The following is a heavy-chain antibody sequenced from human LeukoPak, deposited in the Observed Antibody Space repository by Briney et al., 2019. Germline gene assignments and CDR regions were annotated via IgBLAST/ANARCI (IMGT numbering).Heavy chain of an antibody. CDR1: GFTFSSYG. J-gene: IGHJ6*03. Sequence: GGSLRLSCAASGFTFSSYGMHWVRQAPGKGLEWVAVISCDGSYKYYADSVKGRFTISRDNAKNSLYLQMNSLRAEDTAVYYCASYGSGSYYNSYMDVWGKGTTVTVSS. D-gene: IGHD3-10*01. V-gene: IGHV3-30*03. CDR3: ASYGSGSYYNSYMDV. CDR2: ISCDGSYK.